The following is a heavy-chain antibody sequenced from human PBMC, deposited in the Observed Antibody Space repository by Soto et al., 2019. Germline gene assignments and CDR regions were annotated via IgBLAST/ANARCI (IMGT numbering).Heavy chain of an antibody. CDR3: ARKYSYDQKQRISEWGVYYYYGMDV. CDR2: IIPIFGTA. J-gene: IGHJ6*02. CDR1: GGTFSSYA. V-gene: IGHV1-69*13. Sequence: SVKVSCKASGGTFSSYAISWVRQAPGQGLEWMGGIIPIFGTANYAQKFQGRVTITADESTSTAYMELSSLRSEDTAVYYCARKYSYDQKQRISEWGVYYYYGMDVWGQGTTVTVSS. D-gene: IGHD5-18*01.